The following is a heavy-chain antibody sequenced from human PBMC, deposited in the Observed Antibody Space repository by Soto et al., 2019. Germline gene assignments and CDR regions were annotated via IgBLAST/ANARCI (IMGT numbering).Heavy chain of an antibody. D-gene: IGHD3-10*01. J-gene: IGHJ6*02. CDR3: AAELGFGKLSVV. Sequence: QVQVVQSGVEVRRPGSSVKVSCKASGDTFKNCVISWVRQAPGQGLEWMGGIIPLFGTTDFAQRFKGRLTITPDESTTTAYVELSRLRSEDTATYYCAAELGFGKLSVVWGQGTTVIVSS. CDR2: IIPLFGTT. V-gene: IGHV1-69*01. CDR1: GDTFKNCV.